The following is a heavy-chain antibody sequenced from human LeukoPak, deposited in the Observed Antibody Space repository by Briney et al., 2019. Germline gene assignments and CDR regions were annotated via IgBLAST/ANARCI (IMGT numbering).Heavy chain of an antibody. D-gene: IGHD6-13*01. Sequence: PGGSLRLSCAASGFTFSTYWMSWVRQTPEKGLEWVANIKADGSEKYYVDSVKGRFTISRDNAKNSLYLQMNSLRAEDTAVYYCARRRGDSSSWSYFDYWGQGTLVTVSS. CDR1: GFTFSTYW. CDR3: ARRRGDSSSWSYFDY. V-gene: IGHV3-7*01. J-gene: IGHJ4*02. CDR2: IKADGSEK.